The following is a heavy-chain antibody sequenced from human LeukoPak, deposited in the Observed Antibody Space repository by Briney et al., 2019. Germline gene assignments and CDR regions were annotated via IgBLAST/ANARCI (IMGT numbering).Heavy chain of an antibody. CDR3: ARGCYYERSGYCPFDY. J-gene: IGHJ4*02. CDR1: GFIVSNNY. Sequence: GGSLRLSCAASGFIVSNNYMNWVRQAPGKGLEWVSIIYSGGGTYYADSVKGRFTIPRDNSKNTLYLQMNSLRADDTAVYYCARGCYYERSGYCPFDYWGPGTLVTVSS. CDR2: IYSGGGT. D-gene: IGHD3-22*01. V-gene: IGHV3-53*01.